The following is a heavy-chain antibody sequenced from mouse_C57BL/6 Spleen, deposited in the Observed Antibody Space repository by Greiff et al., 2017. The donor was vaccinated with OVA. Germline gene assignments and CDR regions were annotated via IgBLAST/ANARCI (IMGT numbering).Heavy chain of an antibody. CDR3: ARYGYDGYLPFDD. Sequence: EVMLVESGGGLVQPGGSLSLSCAASGFTFTDYYMSWVRQPPGKALEWLGFIRHKANGFTTEYSASVKGRFTISRDNSQSILYLQMNALRAEDSATYYCARYGYDGYLPFDDWGQGTTLTVSS. CDR1: GFTFTDYY. D-gene: IGHD2-3*01. CDR2: IRHKANGFTT. J-gene: IGHJ2*01. V-gene: IGHV7-3*01.